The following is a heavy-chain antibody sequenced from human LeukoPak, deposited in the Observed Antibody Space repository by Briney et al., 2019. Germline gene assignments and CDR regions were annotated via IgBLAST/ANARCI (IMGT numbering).Heavy chain of an antibody. V-gene: IGHV4-4*07. CDR3: AGWFGPMRWFDP. CDR1: GGSISSYY. J-gene: IGHJ5*02. CDR2: IYASGST. Sequence: SETLSLTCTVSGGSISSYYWSWIRQPAGKGLEWIGRIYASGSTNYNPSLKSRVTMSVDTSKNQFSLKLSSVTAADTAVYYCAGWFGPMRWFDPWGQGTLVTVPS. D-gene: IGHD3-10*01.